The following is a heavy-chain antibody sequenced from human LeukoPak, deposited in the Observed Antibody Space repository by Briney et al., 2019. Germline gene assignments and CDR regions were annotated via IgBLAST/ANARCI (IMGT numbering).Heavy chain of an antibody. CDR3: AREKVAVAGTDAFDI. D-gene: IGHD6-19*01. J-gene: IGHJ3*02. Sequence: GASVKVSCKASGYTFTSYYMHWVRQAPGQGLEWMGGIIPSFGTANYAQKFQGRVTIIADESTSTAYMELSSLRSEDTAVYYRAREKVAVAGTDAFDIWGQGTMVTVSS. V-gene: IGHV1-69*13. CDR1: GYTFTSYY. CDR2: IIPSFGTA.